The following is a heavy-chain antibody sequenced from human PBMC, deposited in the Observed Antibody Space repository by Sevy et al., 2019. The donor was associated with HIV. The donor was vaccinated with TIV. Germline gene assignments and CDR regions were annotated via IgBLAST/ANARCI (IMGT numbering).Heavy chain of an antibody. D-gene: IGHD3-22*01. Sequence: ASVKVSCKVSGYSLTKLAMHWVRQAPGKGPEWLGTFDPEDGDPEDGKTIYAQKFQDRVIMTEDTSTDTAYMELSSLTSEDTAMYDCATTKDYYDSSGYPFDDWGQGTLVTVSS. CDR3: ATTKDYYDSSGYPFDD. CDR2: FDPEDGDPEDGKT. J-gene: IGHJ4*02. V-gene: IGHV1-24*01. CDR1: GYSLTKLA.